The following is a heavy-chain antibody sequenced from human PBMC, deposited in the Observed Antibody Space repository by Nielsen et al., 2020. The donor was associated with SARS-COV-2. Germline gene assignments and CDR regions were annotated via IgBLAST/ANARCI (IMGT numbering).Heavy chain of an antibody. CDR1: GHSFTSYW. Sequence: KVSCKGSGHSFTSYWISWVRQMPGKGLEWMGRIDPSDSYTNYSPSFQGHVTISADKSISTAYLQWSSLKASDTAMYYCARLDYDILTGYYSPWYFDLWGRGTLVTVSS. V-gene: IGHV5-10-1*01. CDR3: ARLDYDILTGYYSPWYFDL. CDR2: IDPSDSYT. J-gene: IGHJ2*01. D-gene: IGHD3-9*01.